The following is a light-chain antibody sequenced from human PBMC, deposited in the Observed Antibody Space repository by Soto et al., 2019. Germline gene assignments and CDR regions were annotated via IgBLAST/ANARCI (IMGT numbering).Light chain of an antibody. CDR2: EVS. V-gene: IGLV2-8*01. CDR1: GSDIGGYKY. CDR3: SSYAGSTKVV. J-gene: IGLJ2*01. Sequence: QSVLTQPPSASGSPGQSVTISCTGTGSDIGGYKYVSWYQQHPGKAPKLMIYEVSKRPSVVPDRFSGSKSGNTASLTVSGLQAEDEADYYCSSYAGSTKVVFGGRTKLTVL.